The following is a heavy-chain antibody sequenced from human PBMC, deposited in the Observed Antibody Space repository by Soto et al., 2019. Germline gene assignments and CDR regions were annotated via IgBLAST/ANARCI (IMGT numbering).Heavy chain of an antibody. J-gene: IGHJ3*02. CDR2: VSGSGGST. CDR1: GFTFSSYA. D-gene: IGHD6-19*01. CDR3: AKDRESGIAEAPDAFDI. Sequence: LRLSCAASGFTFSSYAMSWVRQAPGTGLEWVSAVSGSGGSTYYADSVKGRFTISRDNSKNTLYLQMNSLRAEDTAVYYCAKDRESGIAEAPDAFDIWGQGTMVTVSS. V-gene: IGHV3-23*01.